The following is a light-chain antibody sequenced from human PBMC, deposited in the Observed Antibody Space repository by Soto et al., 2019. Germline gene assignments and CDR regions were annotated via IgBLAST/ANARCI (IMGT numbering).Light chain of an antibody. Sequence: EIVLTQSPGTLSLSPGERATLSCRASQSVTSTYLAWYQQKPGQAPRLLIYDASSRATGIPDRFSGSGSGTDFTLTISRLEPEDFAVYYCQQYGRSPTWTFGQGTKVEAK. CDR1: QSVTSTY. CDR3: QQYGRSPTWT. V-gene: IGKV3-20*01. J-gene: IGKJ1*01. CDR2: DAS.